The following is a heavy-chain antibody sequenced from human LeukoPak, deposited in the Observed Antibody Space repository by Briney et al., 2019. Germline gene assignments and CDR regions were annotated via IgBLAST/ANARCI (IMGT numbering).Heavy chain of an antibody. CDR3: ARTDPYSSSWYVYYFDY. D-gene: IGHD6-13*01. CDR1: GGSISSGGYY. Sequence: SQTLSLTCTVSGGSISSGGYYWSWIRQPPGKGLEWIGYIYHSGSTYYNPSLKSRVTISVDRSKNQFSLKLSSVTAADTAVYYCARTDPYSSSWYVYYFDYWGQGTLVTVSS. V-gene: IGHV4-30-2*01. CDR2: IYHSGST. J-gene: IGHJ4*02.